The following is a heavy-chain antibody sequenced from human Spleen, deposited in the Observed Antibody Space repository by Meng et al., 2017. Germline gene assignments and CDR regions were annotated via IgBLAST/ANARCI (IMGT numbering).Heavy chain of an antibody. V-gene: IGHV1-2*06. D-gene: IGHD2-8*01. CDR3: ARDGRDLNGLDY. CDR1: GYTFTGYY. CDR2: INPNSGDT. Sequence: QVYLVQSGAEVKKPGASVKVSCKTSGYTFTGYYMSWVRQAPGQGLEWMGRINPNSGDTNYAQKFQGRVTMTRDTSISTAYMELSRLRSDDTAVYYCARDGRDLNGLDYWGQGTLVTVSS. J-gene: IGHJ4*02.